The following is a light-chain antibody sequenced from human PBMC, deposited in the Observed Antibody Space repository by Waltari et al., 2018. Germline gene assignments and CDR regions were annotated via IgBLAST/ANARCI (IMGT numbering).Light chain of an antibody. V-gene: IGKV1-9*01. J-gene: IGKJ2*01. CDR3: QQLNSYPPT. CDR2: AAS. CDR1: QGISSY. Sequence: IQSTLSPSSLSASVGDRVTITCRASQGISSYLACYQQKPGKAPKLLIYAASTLQSGVPSRFSGSGSGTDFTLTSSSLQPEDFATYYCQQLNSYPPTFGQGTKLEIK.